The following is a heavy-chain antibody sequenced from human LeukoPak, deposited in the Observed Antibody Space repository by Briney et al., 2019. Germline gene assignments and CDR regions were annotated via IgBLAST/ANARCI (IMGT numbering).Heavy chain of an antibody. J-gene: IGHJ5*02. CDR1: GYTFTDYY. CDR3: ARDRIVGWFDP. D-gene: IGHD1-26*01. V-gene: IGHV1-2*04. Sequence: GASVKVSCKASGYTFTDYYLHWVRQAPGQGLEWMGWINPNSGGTNYAQKFQGWVTMTRDTSISTAYMELRSLRSDDTAVYYCARDRIVGWFDPWGQGTLVTVSS. CDR2: INPNSGGT.